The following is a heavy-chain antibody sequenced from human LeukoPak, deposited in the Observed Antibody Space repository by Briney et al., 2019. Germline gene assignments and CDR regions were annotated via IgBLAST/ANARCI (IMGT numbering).Heavy chain of an antibody. V-gene: IGHV5-51*01. CDR2: IYPGDSDT. CDR3: ARPRRGMDV. Sequence: GESLKISCKASGYSFTTHWIGWVRQMPGKGLEWMGTIYPGDSDTRYSPSFQGQVTISADQSISTAYLQWSSLKASDTAMYYCARPRRGMDVWGQGTTVTVSS. J-gene: IGHJ6*02. D-gene: IGHD6-6*01. CDR1: GYSFTTHW.